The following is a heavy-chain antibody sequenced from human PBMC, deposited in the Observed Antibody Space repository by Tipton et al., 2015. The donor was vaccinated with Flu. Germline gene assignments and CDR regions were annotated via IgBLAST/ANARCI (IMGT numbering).Heavy chain of an antibody. V-gene: IGHV3-23*01. CDR3: AKVWSRYCSSTSCRNYYYYYGMDV. CDR1: GFTFSSYA. CDR2: ISGSGGST. Sequence: SLRLSCAASGFTFSSYAMSWVRQAPGKGLEWVSAISGSGGSTYYADSVKGRFTISRDNSKNTLYLQMNSLRAEDTAVYYCAKVWSRYCSSTSCRNYYYYYGMDVWDQGP. D-gene: IGHD2-2*01. J-gene: IGHJ6*02.